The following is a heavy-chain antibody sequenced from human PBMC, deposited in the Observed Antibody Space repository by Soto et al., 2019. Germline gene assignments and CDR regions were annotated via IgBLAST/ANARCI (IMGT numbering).Heavy chain of an antibody. CDR3: ASGHDAYKVRY. V-gene: IGHV4-59*12. Sequence: SETLSLTCTVSGGSISSYYWSWIRQPPGKGLEWIGYIYYTGNTYYNPSLKSRPTISIDTSENQFSLKLTSVTAADTAVYFCASGHDAYKVRYWGQGTLVTVS. J-gene: IGHJ4*02. CDR1: GGSISSYY. D-gene: IGHD1-1*01. CDR2: IYYTGNT.